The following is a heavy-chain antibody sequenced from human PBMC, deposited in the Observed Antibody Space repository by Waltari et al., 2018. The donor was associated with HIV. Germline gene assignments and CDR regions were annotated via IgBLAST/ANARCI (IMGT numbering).Heavy chain of an antibody. CDR2: IKQDGSQK. D-gene: IGHD2-21*02. J-gene: IGHJ4*02. Sequence: EVQLVESGGGLVQPGGSLRLSCAASEFTFTDHWMTWVRQAPGKGLEWVANIKQDGSQKYYVDSVKGRFTISRDNAKNALYLQMNSLGAEDTAVYYCVRSVGGNSAYWGQGTLVTVSS. V-gene: IGHV3-7*01. CDR1: EFTFTDHW. CDR3: VRSVGGNSAY.